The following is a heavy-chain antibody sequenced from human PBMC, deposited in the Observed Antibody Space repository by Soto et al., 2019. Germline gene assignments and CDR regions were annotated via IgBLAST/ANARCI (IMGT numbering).Heavy chain of an antibody. J-gene: IGHJ6*04. Sequence: QLQLQESGPGLVKPSETLSLTCTVSGGSISSSSYYWGWIRQPPGKGLEWIGSIYYSGSTYYNPSLKSRVTISVDTSKNQFSLKLSSVTAADTAVYYCASLWSKQGAQDVWGKGTTVTVSS. V-gene: IGHV4-39*01. CDR3: ASLWSKQGAQDV. CDR2: IYYSGST. CDR1: GGSISSSSYY. D-gene: IGHD1-1*01.